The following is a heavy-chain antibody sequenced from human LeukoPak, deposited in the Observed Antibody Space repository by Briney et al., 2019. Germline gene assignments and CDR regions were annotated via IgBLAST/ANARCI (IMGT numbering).Heavy chain of an antibody. V-gene: IGHV4-39*07. CDR2: ISYSGAT. D-gene: IGHD1-14*01. Sequence: KPSETLSLTCTLSGGTVTSSTYFWGWIRQPPGKGLEWIGSISYSGATYYNPSLKSRVSMSVHTSKNQFSLKLSSVTAADTAVYYCARDGFYYHYYMDVWGEGTTVTASS. CDR1: GGTVTSSTYF. CDR3: ARDGFYYHYYMDV. J-gene: IGHJ6*03.